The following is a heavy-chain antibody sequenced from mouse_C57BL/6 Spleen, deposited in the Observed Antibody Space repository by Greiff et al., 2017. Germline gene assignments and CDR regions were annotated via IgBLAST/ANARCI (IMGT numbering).Heavy chain of an antibody. J-gene: IGHJ4*01. D-gene: IGHD1-1*01. CDR1: GYSITSGYY. Sequence: ESGPGLVKPSQSLSLTCSVTGYSITSGYYWNWIRQFPGNKLEWMGYISYDGSNNYNPSLKNRISITRDTSKNQFFLKLNSVTTEDTATYYCARDRTTVVADYAMDYWGQGTSVTVSS. CDR2: ISYDGSN. V-gene: IGHV3-6*01. CDR3: ARDRTTVVADYAMDY.